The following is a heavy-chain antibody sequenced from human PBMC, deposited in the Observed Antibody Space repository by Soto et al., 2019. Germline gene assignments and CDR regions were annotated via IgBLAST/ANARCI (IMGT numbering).Heavy chain of an antibody. V-gene: IGHV3-21*01. CDR1: GFTFSSYS. Sequence: EVQLVESGGGLVKPGGSLRLSCAASGFTFSSYSMNWVRQAPGKGLEWVSSISSSSYIYYADSVKGRFTISRDSAKNSLYLQMNSLRAEDTAVYYCASEQWAGGMDVWGQGTTVTVSS. CDR2: ISSSSYI. CDR3: ASEQWAGGMDV. D-gene: IGHD6-19*01. J-gene: IGHJ6*02.